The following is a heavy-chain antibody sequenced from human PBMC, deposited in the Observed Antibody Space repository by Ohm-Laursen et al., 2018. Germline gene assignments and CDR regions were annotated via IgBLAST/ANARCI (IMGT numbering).Heavy chain of an antibody. Sequence: RSLRLSCAASGFTFSSYGMHWVRQAPGKGLEWVAVISYDGSNKYYADSVKGRFTISRDNSKNTLYLQMNSLRAEDTAVYYCANLNWGSVPVDYWGQGTLVTVSS. V-gene: IGHV3-30*18. J-gene: IGHJ4*02. CDR3: ANLNWGSVPVDY. D-gene: IGHD7-27*01. CDR1: GFTFSSYG. CDR2: ISYDGSNK.